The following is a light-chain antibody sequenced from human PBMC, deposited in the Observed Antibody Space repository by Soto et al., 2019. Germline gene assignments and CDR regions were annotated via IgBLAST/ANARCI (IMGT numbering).Light chain of an antibody. J-gene: IGKJ2*01. CDR3: QQGHNWPLT. Sequence: EIVMTQSPATLSVSPGERATLSGRASQSISTELAWYQQKPGQPPRLLIYSASTRATGVPARFTGSGSGSEFTLTISGLQSEDFAVYYCQQGHNWPLTFGQGTRLEI. CDR2: SAS. V-gene: IGKV3-15*01. CDR1: QSISTE.